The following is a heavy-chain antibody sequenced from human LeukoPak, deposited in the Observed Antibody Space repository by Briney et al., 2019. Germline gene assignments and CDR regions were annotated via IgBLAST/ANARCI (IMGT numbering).Heavy chain of an antibody. V-gene: IGHV4-59*12. CDR1: GGPISSYY. CDR2: IYYSGNT. Sequence: PSETLSLTCTVSGGPISSYYWSWLRQSPGKGLEWIGYIYYSGNTNYNPSLKSRVTISIDTSKNQFSLKLSSVTAADTAVYYCARERLHYYGSGSYEVCWFDPWGQGTLVTVSS. CDR3: ARERLHYYGSGSYEVCWFDP. J-gene: IGHJ5*02. D-gene: IGHD3-10*01.